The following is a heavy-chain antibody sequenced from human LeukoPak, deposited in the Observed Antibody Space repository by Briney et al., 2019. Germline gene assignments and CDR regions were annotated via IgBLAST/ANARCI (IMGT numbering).Heavy chain of an antibody. CDR3: VRNTPISLTDY. CDR1: GFTFSNYW. J-gene: IGHJ4*02. Sequence: GGSLRLSCEGSGFTFSNYWMGWVRQAPGKGLQWVANIKTDGSEKYYVDSVKGRFTISRDNAKNSLYLQMNSLRAEDTAVYYCVRNTPISLTDYWGQGTLVSVSS. V-gene: IGHV3-7*01. D-gene: IGHD1/OR15-1a*01. CDR2: IKTDGSEK.